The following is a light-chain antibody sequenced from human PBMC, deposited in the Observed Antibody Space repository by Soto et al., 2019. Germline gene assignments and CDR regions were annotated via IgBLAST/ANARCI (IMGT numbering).Light chain of an antibody. Sequence: EMVLTQSPGTLSFSPGERATLSCRASQSVSSSSLAWYQQKPGQAPMLLIYGASSRATGISDRLGRSGSGTDFTLTISRREPEDFAVYYCQQYGSSPRSTFGQGTRLEIK. V-gene: IGKV3-20*01. J-gene: IGKJ5*01. CDR1: QSVSSSS. CDR3: QQYGSSPRST. CDR2: GAS.